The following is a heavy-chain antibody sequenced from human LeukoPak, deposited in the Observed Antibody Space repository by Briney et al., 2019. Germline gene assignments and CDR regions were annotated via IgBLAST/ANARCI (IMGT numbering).Heavy chain of an antibody. V-gene: IGHV3-48*04. J-gene: IGHJ4*02. D-gene: IGHD4-17*01. Sequence: GGSLRLSCTASGFTFSSYSMNWVRQAPGKGLEWVSYISSSGSTIYYADSVKGRFTISRDNAKNSLYLQMNSLRAEDTAVYYCARDITVTYFIPFDYWGQGTLVTVSS. CDR1: GFTFSSYS. CDR2: ISSSGSTI. CDR3: ARDITVTYFIPFDY.